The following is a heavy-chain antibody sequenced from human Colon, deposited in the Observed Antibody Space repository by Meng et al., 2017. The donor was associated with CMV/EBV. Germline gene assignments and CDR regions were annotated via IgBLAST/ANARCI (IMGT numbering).Heavy chain of an antibody. CDR3: ARGASRYYSYRSLGFDY. Sequence: GSFSGNYWSWTRQPPGKGLGWIGEINHSGSTNYNPSLKSRVTISVDTSKTQFSLKLSSVTAADTAVYYCARGASRYYSYRSLGFDYWGQGTLVTVSS. V-gene: IGHV4-34*01. CDR2: INHSGST. CDR1: GSFSGNY. D-gene: IGHD5-18*01. J-gene: IGHJ4*02.